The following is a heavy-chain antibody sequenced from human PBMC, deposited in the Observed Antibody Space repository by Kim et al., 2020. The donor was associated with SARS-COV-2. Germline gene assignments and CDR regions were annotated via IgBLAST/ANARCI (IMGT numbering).Heavy chain of an antibody. J-gene: IGHJ4*02. CDR1: GFTFSSYA. Sequence: GGSLRLSCAASGFTFSSYAMSWVRQAPGKGLEWVSAISGSGGSTYYADSVKGRFTISRDNSKNTLYLQMNSLRAEDTAVYYCAKALYSYGYIVGATFDYWGQGTLVTVSS. CDR2: ISGSGGST. V-gene: IGHV3-23*01. D-gene: IGHD5-18*01. CDR3: AKALYSYGYIVGATFDY.